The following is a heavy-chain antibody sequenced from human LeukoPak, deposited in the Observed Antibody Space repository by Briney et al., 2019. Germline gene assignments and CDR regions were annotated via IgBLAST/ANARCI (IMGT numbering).Heavy chain of an antibody. V-gene: IGHV3-74*01. CDR3: AKAGVFGDYEEGFDY. CDR2: INSDGSST. Sequence: GGSLRLSCAASGFTFSNYWMHWARQAPGKGLVWVSRINSDGSSTNYADSVKGRFTISRDNAKNTLYLQMNSLRAEDTAVYYCAKAGVFGDYEEGFDYWGQGTLVTVPS. J-gene: IGHJ4*02. CDR1: GFTFSNYW. D-gene: IGHD4-17*01.